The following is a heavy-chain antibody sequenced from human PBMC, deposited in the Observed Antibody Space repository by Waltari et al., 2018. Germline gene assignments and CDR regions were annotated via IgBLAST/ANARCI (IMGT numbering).Heavy chain of an antibody. V-gene: IGHV3-74*01. D-gene: IGHD2-15*01. CDR3: AMLRVVSVFDPFDN. Sequence: EVQLVESGGGLVQPGGSLRLSCAASGFSFSRYWMHWVRQVAGKGRVWGSRIKCTGITTNYADCVTGRFIISRDNAKNTLYLQMNSLTAEDTAVYYCAMLRVVSVFDPFDNWGQGTLVTVSS. J-gene: IGHJ4*02. CDR2: IKCTGITT. CDR1: GFSFSRYW.